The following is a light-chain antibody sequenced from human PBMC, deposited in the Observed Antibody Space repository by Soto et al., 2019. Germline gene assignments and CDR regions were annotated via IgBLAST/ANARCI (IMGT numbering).Light chain of an antibody. V-gene: IGKV3-20*01. CDR1: QSVSSIY. CDR3: QQFGTSPPST. Sequence: DIVLTQSPGTLSLSPGERATLSCRASQSVSSIYLAWYQQKPGQAPRLLIYGASSRATGIPDRFSGSGSGTDVTLTISRLEPEDFAVYYCQQFGTSPPSTFGQGTRLEIK. CDR2: GAS. J-gene: IGKJ5*01.